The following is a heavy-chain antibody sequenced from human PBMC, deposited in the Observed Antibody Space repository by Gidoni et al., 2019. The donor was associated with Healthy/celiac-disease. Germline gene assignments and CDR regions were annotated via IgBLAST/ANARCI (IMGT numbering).Heavy chain of an antibody. J-gene: IGHJ5*02. Sequence: EVQLVQSGAEVKKPGESLKISCKGSGYSFTSYWIGGVRQMPGKGLEWMGVIYPGDSDTGYSPSFQGQVTISADKSISTAYLQWSSLKASDTAMYYCARWGEIGYCSSTSCHGWFDPWGQGTLVTVSS. V-gene: IGHV5-51*03. D-gene: IGHD2-2*01. CDR3: ARWGEIGYCSSTSCHGWFDP. CDR2: IYPGDSDT. CDR1: GYSFTSYW.